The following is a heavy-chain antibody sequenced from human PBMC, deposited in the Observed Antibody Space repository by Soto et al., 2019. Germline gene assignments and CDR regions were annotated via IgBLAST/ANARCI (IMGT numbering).Heavy chain of an antibody. CDR1: GFTFSSYW. D-gene: IGHD3-3*01. CDR3: ARDPYYDFWSGYFS. Sequence: PGGSLRLSCAASGFTFSSYWMSWVRQAPGKGLEWVANIKQDGSEKYYVDSVKGRFTISRDNAKNSLYLQMNSLRAEDTAVYYCARDPYYDFWSGYFSWGQGTLVNVSS. V-gene: IGHV3-7*01. CDR2: IKQDGSEK. J-gene: IGHJ5*02.